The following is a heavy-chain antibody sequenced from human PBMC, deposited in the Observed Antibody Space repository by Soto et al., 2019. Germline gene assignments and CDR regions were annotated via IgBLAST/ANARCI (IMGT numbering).Heavy chain of an antibody. CDR3: ARAGDHDAFDI. D-gene: IGHD7-27*01. Sequence: GGSLRLSCAASGFTFSSYSMNWVRQAPGKGLEWVSSISSSSSYIYYADSVKGRFTISRDNAKNSLYLQMNSVRAEDTAVYYCARAGDHDAFDIWGQGTMVTVSS. CDR1: GFTFSSYS. J-gene: IGHJ3*02. CDR2: ISSSSSYI. V-gene: IGHV3-21*01.